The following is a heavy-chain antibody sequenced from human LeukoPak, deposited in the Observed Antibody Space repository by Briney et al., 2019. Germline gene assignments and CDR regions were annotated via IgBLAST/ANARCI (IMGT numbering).Heavy chain of an antibody. CDR2: IRSKAYGGTT. J-gene: IGHJ3*02. CDR3: TKLRYFDWGHGAFDI. V-gene: IGHV3-49*04. CDR1: GFTFGDYA. D-gene: IGHD3-9*01. Sequence: PGRSLRLSCTASGFTFGDYAMSWVRQAPGKGLEWVGFIRSKAYGGTTEYAASVKGRFTISRDDSKSIAYLQMNSLKTEDTAVYYCTKLRYFDWGHGAFDIWGQGTMVTVSS.